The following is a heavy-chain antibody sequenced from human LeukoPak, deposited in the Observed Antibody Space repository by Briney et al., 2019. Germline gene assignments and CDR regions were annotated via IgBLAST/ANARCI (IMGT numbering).Heavy chain of an antibody. Sequence: PSETLSLTCTVPRGSISSYYGSWIRPPPGKGREGIGYIYYSGSTNYNPSLKSRVTISVDTSKNQFSLKLSSVTAADTAVYYCAREVIAAAGTFFDYWGQGTLVTVSS. CDR2: IYYSGST. CDR1: RGSISSYY. J-gene: IGHJ4*02. D-gene: IGHD6-13*01. V-gene: IGHV4-59*01. CDR3: AREVIAAAGTFFDY.